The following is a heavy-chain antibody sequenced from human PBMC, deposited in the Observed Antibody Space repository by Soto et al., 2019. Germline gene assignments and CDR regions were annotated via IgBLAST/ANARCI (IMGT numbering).Heavy chain of an antibody. CDR1: GGSISSYY. D-gene: IGHD6-13*01. CDR3: ARESYSLGWFDP. CDR2: IYYSGST. J-gene: IGHJ5*02. V-gene: IGHV4-59*01. Sequence: SETLSLTCTVSGGSISSYYWSWIRQPPGKGLEWIGYIYYSGSTNYNPSLKSRVTISVDTSKNQFSLKLSSVTAADTAVYYCARESYSLGWFDPWGQGTLVTVSS.